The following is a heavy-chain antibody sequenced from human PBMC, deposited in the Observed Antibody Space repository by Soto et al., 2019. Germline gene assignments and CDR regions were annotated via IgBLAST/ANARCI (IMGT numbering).Heavy chain of an antibody. CDR2: IYNSGNT. J-gene: IGHJ4*02. CDR1: GASISSGDYY. Sequence: QVQLQESGPGLVKPSQTPSLTCTVSGASISSGDYYWSWIRQPPGKSLEWIGYIYNSGNTYYTPSLESRGTISRDTSKNHFSLNLSSVTAADTAVYFCARGDFTMFRGAASHWGQGTLVTVSS. D-gene: IGHD3-10*01. V-gene: IGHV4-30-4*01. CDR3: ARGDFTMFRGAASH.